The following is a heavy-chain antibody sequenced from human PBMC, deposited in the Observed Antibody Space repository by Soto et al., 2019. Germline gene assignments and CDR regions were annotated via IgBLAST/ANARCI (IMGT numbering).Heavy chain of an antibody. Sequence: QVQLVESGGGVVQPGRSLRLSCAASGFTFSSYAMHWVRQAPGKGLEWVAVISYDGSNKYYADSVKGRFTISRDNSKNTLYLQMNSLRAEDTAVYYCARKKSMAAAGIIASWFDPWGQGTLVTVSS. D-gene: IGHD6-13*01. CDR2: ISYDGSNK. CDR1: GFTFSSYA. CDR3: ARKKSMAAAGIIASWFDP. J-gene: IGHJ5*02. V-gene: IGHV3-30-3*01.